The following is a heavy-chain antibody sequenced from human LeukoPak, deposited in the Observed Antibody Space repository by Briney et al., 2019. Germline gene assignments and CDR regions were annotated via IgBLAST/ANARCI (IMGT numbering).Heavy chain of an antibody. V-gene: IGHV4-59*01. Sequence: KPSETLSLXCTVSGGSISSYYWSWIRQSPGKGLEWIGYIYYSGSTNYNPSLKSRVTISVDTSKNQFSLKLSSVTAADTAVYYCAGRTDYYDSSGYHYWGQGTLVTVSS. D-gene: IGHD3-22*01. CDR2: IYYSGST. CDR1: GGSISSYY. CDR3: AGRTDYYDSSGYHY. J-gene: IGHJ4*02.